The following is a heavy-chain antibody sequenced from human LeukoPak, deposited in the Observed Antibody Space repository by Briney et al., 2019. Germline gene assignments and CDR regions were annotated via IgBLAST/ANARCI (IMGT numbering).Heavy chain of an antibody. CDR1: GFTFSSYS. CDR3: ARDAPGNYDFWSGYYQVYFDY. V-gene: IGHV3-21*01. CDR2: ISSSSSYI. J-gene: IGHJ4*02. Sequence: GGSLRLSCAASGFTFSSYSMNWVRQAPGKGLEWVSSISSSSSYIYYADSVKGRFTISRDNAKNSLYLQMNSLRAEDTAVYYCARDAPGNYDFWSGYYQVYFDYWGQGTLVTVSS. D-gene: IGHD3-3*01.